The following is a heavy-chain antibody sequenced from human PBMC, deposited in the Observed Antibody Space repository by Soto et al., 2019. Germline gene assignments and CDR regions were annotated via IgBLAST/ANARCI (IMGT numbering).Heavy chain of an antibody. Sequence: ASGKVSCKASGYTFTSYYMHWVRQAPGQGLEWMGIINPSGGSTSYAQKFQGRVTMTRDTSTSTVYMELSSLRSEDTAVYYCARGFYCSSTSCLRYFDYWGQGTLVTVSS. CDR3: ARGFYCSSTSCLRYFDY. CDR1: GYTFTSYY. CDR2: INPSGGST. J-gene: IGHJ4*02. V-gene: IGHV1-46*03. D-gene: IGHD2-2*01.